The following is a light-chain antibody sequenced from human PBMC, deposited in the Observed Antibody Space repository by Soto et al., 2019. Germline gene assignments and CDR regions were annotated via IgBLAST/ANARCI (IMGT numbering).Light chain of an antibody. CDR2: DVS. J-gene: IGLJ3*02. CDR3: SSYTSTNSWV. Sequence: QSVLTQSASVSGSPGQSITISCTGTSSDVGGYTYVSWYQQHPGKAPKLIIYDVSNRPSGVSTRFSGSKSGNTASLTISGLQAEDKADYSCSSYTSTNSWVFGGGTKLTVL. V-gene: IGLV2-14*01. CDR1: SSDVGGYTY.